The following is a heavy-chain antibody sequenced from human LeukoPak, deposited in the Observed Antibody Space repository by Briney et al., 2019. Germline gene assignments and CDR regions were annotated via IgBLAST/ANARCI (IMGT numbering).Heavy chain of an antibody. Sequence: GASLKVSCTASGYIFMQYGISWVRQAPGQGLEWMAWISTYNGNANYAQKFQGRVTMTTDTSTSTAYMELRSLRSDDTAVYYCARRTGCNSYYMDVWGQGTTVIVSS. V-gene: IGHV1-18*01. CDR2: ISTYNGNA. CDR3: ARRTGCNSYYMDV. CDR1: GYIFMQYG. J-gene: IGHJ6*03. D-gene: IGHD3/OR15-3a*01.